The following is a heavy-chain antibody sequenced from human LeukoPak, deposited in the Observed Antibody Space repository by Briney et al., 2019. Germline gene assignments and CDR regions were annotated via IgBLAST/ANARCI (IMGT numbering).Heavy chain of an antibody. Sequence: ASVKVSCKASGYTFTGYYMHWVRQAPGQGLEWMGWINPNSGGTNYSQKFQGRVTITRDTSASTAYMELSSLRSEDTAVYYCARDERYSSSWYRYWGQGTLVTVSS. J-gene: IGHJ4*02. CDR3: ARDERYSSSWYRY. CDR2: INPNSGGT. D-gene: IGHD6-13*01. V-gene: IGHV1-2*02. CDR1: GYTFTGYY.